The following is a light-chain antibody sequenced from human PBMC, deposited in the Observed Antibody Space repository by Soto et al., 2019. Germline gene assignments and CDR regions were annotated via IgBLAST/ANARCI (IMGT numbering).Light chain of an antibody. CDR3: QQYSSSPIT. J-gene: IGKJ5*01. Sequence: EIVLTQSPVTLSLSPGERATLSCRASQSVTSNYLAWYQQKPGQAPRLLIYGASSRATGIPDRFSGGGSGTDFSLTISRLDPEDFAVYYCQQYSSSPITFGQGTRLEIK. V-gene: IGKV3-20*01. CDR2: GAS. CDR1: QSVTSNY.